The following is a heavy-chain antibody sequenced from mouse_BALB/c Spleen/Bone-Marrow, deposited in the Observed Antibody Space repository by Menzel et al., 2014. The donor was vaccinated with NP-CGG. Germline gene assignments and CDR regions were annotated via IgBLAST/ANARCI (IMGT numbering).Heavy chain of an antibody. CDR1: GFDFSRYW. V-gene: IGHV4-1*02. D-gene: IGHD3-2*01. CDR2: INPDSSTI. J-gene: IGHJ3*01. CDR3: ARSTARATWFAY. Sequence: VQLKESGGGLVQPGGSLKLSCAASGFDFSRYWMSWVRQAPGKGLEWIGEINPDSSTINYTPSLKDKFIISRDNAKNTLYLQMYKVRSEDTALYYCARSTARATWFAYWGQGTLVTVSA.